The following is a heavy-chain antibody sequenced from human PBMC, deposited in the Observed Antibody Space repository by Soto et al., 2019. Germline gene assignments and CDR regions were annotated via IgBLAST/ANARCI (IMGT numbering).Heavy chain of an antibody. Sequence: EVQLLESGGGLVQPGGSLRLSCAASGFTFSSYAMSWVRQAPGKGLEWVSAISGSGGSTYYADSVKGRFTISRDNSKNALYMQMNSLRDEDTAVYYCAKTHTRPNWFDPWGQGTLVTVSS. CDR1: GFTFSSYA. D-gene: IGHD3-3*01. CDR2: ISGSGGST. J-gene: IGHJ5*02. CDR3: AKTHTRPNWFDP. V-gene: IGHV3-23*01.